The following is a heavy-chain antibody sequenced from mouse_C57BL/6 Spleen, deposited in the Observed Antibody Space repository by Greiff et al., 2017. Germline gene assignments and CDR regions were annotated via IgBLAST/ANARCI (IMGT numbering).Heavy chain of an antibody. CDR3: ARDPPVTTVVATDAMDY. CDR1: GFTFSSYA. V-gene: IGHV5-4*01. CDR2: ISDGGSYT. J-gene: IGHJ4*01. D-gene: IGHD1-1*01. Sequence: EVKVVESGGGLVKPGGSLKLSCAASGFTFSSYAMSWVRQTPEKRLEWVATISDGGSYTYYPDNVKGRFTISRDNAKNNLYLQMSHLKSEDTAMYYCARDPPVTTVVATDAMDYWGQGTSVTVSS.